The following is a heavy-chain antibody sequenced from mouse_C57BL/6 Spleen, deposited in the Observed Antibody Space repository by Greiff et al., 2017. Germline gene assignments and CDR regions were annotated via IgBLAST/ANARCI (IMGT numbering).Heavy chain of an antibody. CDR2: INPNYGTT. CDR3: ARSRGTTVAYAMDY. D-gene: IGHD1-1*01. J-gene: IGHJ4*01. Sequence: VQLKQSGPELVKPGASVKISCKASGYSFTDYNMNWVKQSNGKSLEWIGVINPNYGTTSYNQKFKGKATLTVDQSSSTAYMQLNSLTSEDSAVYYCARSRGTTVAYAMDYWGQGTSVTVSS. CDR1: GYSFTDYN. V-gene: IGHV1-39*01.